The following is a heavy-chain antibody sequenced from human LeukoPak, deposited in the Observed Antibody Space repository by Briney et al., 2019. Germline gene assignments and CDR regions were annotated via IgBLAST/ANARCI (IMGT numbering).Heavy chain of an antibody. CDR2: IYYSGST. Sequence: SETLSLTCTVSGGSISSSSYYWGWIRQPPGKGLEWIGSIYYSGSTYYNPSLKSRVTISVDTSKNQFSLKLSSVTAADTAVYYCARDGGYCSGGSCLNWFDPWGQGTLVTVSS. V-gene: IGHV4-39*02. CDR1: GGSISSSSYY. CDR3: ARDGGYCSGGSCLNWFDP. D-gene: IGHD2-15*01. J-gene: IGHJ5*02.